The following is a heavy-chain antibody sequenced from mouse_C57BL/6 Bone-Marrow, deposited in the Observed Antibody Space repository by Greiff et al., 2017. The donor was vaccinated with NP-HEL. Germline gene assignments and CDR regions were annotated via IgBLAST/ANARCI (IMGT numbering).Heavy chain of an antibody. CDR2: ISDGGSYT. CDR3: ARDRDYGSSYDAMDY. CDR1: GFTFSSSA. Sequence: EVKLQESGGGLVKPGGSLKLSCAASGFTFSSSAMSWVRQTPEKGLEWVATISDGGSYTYYPDNVKGRFTISRDNAKNNLYLQMSHLKSEDTAMYYCARDRDYGSSYDAMDYWGQGTSVTVSS. J-gene: IGHJ4*01. D-gene: IGHD1-1*01. V-gene: IGHV5-4*01.